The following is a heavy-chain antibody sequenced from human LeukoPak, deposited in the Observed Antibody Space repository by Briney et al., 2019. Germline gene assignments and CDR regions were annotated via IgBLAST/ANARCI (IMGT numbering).Heavy chain of an antibody. CDR3: ARDVNRGPDY. Sequence: GGSLRLSCAASGFTFSSYCMHWVRHAPGKGLEWVAALWYDGSNTYYADSVKGRFTISRHISKNTLYLQMDSLRAEDTAVYYCARDVNRGPDYWGQGTLVPVSS. J-gene: IGHJ4*02. D-gene: IGHD1-14*01. V-gene: IGHV3-33*01. CDR2: LWYDGSNT. CDR1: GFTFSSYC.